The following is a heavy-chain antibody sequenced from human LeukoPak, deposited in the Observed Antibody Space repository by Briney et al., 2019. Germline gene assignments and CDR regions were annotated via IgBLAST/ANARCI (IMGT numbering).Heavy chain of an antibody. CDR1: GFTFSSYS. J-gene: IGHJ6*03. V-gene: IGHV3-21*01. Sequence: SGGSLRLSCAASGFTFSSYSMNWVRQAPGKGLEWVSSISSSSSYIYYADSVKGRFTISRDNAKNSLYLQMNSLRAEDTAVYYCARAPLPKTYYYYYMDVWGKGTTVTVSS. CDR3: ARAPLPKTYYYYYMDV. CDR2: ISSSSSYI.